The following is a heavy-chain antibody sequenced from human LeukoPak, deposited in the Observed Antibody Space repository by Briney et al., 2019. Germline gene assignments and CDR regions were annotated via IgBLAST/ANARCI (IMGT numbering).Heavy chain of an antibody. Sequence: GALRLSCAASGFTFSSYEMNWVRQAPGKGLEWVSYISSSGSTIYYADSVKGRFTISRDNAKNSLYLQMNSLRAEDTAVYYCARGLEMATIFPFDYWGQGTLVTVSS. D-gene: IGHD5-24*01. CDR1: GFTFSSYE. CDR3: ARGLEMATIFPFDY. V-gene: IGHV3-48*03. J-gene: IGHJ4*02. CDR2: ISSSGSTI.